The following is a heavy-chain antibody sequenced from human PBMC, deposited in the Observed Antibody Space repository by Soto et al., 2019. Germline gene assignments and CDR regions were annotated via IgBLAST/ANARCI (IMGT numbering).Heavy chain of an antibody. CDR1: GFTFSSSA. D-gene: IGHD5-12*01. V-gene: IGHV3-23*01. J-gene: IGHJ4*02. Sequence: PGGSLRLSCAASGFTFSSSAMSWVRQAPGKGLEWVSSISSSGGSTYYAGSVKGRFTISRDNSKNTLYLQMNSLRAEDTAVYYCAKVGYSGYDYASFFDYWGQGTLVTVSS. CDR3: AKVGYSGYDYASFFDY. CDR2: ISSSGGST.